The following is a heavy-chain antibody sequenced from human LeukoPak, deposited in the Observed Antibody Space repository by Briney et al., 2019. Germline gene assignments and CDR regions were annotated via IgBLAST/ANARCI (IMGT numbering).Heavy chain of an antibody. Sequence: GRSLRLSCAASGFTFDDYAMHWVRQAPGKGLEWVSGISWNSGSIGYADSVEGRFTISRDNAKNSLYLQMNSLRAEDTALYYCAKDINGYYYDSSGYFLFDYWGQGTLVTVSS. CDR2: ISWNSGSI. CDR3: AKDINGYYYDSSGYFLFDY. D-gene: IGHD3-22*01. V-gene: IGHV3-9*01. J-gene: IGHJ4*02. CDR1: GFTFDDYA.